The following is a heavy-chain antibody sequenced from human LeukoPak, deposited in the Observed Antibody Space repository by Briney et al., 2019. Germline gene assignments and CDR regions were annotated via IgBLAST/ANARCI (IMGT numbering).Heavy chain of an antibody. J-gene: IGHJ3*02. CDR3: ASKSRLVKWSPDAFDI. CDR2: ISWNSGSI. CDR1: GFTFDDYA. Sequence: GGSLRLSCAASGFTFDDYAMHWVRQAPGKGLEWVSGISWNSGSIGYADSVKGRFTISRDNSKNTLYLQMNSLRAEDTAVYYCASKSRLVKWSPDAFDIWGQGTMVTVSS. V-gene: IGHV3-9*01. D-gene: IGHD3-3*01.